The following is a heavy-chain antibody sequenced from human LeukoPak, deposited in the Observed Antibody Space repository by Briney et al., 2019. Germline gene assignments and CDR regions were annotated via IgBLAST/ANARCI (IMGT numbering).Heavy chain of an antibody. Sequence: GGSLRLSCAASGFTFSSYWMNWVRQAPGKGLEWVANIKQDGSEKYYVDSVKGRFTISRDNAKNSLYLQMNSLRAEDTAVYYCARVPDSERGDFWSGYIYYYYYYMDVWGKGTTVTVSS. D-gene: IGHD3-3*01. CDR1: GFTFSSYW. CDR2: IKQDGSEK. V-gene: IGHV3-7*01. CDR3: ARVPDSERGDFWSGYIYYYYYYMDV. J-gene: IGHJ6*03.